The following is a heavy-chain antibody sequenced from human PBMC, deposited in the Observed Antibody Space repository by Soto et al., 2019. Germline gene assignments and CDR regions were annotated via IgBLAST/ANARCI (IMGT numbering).Heavy chain of an antibody. CDR2: IYHSGST. J-gene: IGHJ5*02. V-gene: IGHV4-38-2*02. Sequence: PSETLSLTCTVSGYSIRNGYYWGWIRQPPGKGLEWIGTIYHSGSTYYNPSLKSRVTISVDASENHFSLKLSSVTAADTAGYYCARVGPYCGGDCYSPPPWGQGTLVTVPQ. CDR3: ARVGPYCGGDCYSPPP. CDR1: GYSIRNGYY. D-gene: IGHD2-21*02.